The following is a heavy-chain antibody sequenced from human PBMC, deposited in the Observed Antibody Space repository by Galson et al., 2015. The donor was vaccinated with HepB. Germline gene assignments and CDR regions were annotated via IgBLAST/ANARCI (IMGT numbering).Heavy chain of an antibody. V-gene: IGHV1-69*13. D-gene: IGHD3-22*01. CDR2: IIPIFGTA. Sequence: SVKVSCKASGGTFSSYAISWVRQAPGQGLEWMGGIIPIFGTANYAQKFQGRVTITADESTSTAYMELSSLRSEDTAVYYCAGGDYYDSSGYYYYYYGMDVWGQGTTVTVSS. CDR3: AGGDYYDSSGYYYYYYGMDV. J-gene: IGHJ6*02. CDR1: GGTFSSYA.